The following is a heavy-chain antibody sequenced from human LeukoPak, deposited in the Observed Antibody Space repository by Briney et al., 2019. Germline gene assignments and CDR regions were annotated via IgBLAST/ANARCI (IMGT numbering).Heavy chain of an antibody. Sequence: SLTLSLSCVISGDGVSSNSAAWNWLRQSPSRGLEWLGRTYYRSKWYEEYAVSVAGRITITPDSSKNQFSLQLNSVTPEDTAVYYCARGSYDSIWSWGQGTLVTVSS. CDR1: GDGVSSNSAA. CDR2: TYYRSKWYE. V-gene: IGHV6-1*01. J-gene: IGHJ4*02. D-gene: IGHD3-16*01. CDR3: ARGSYDSIWS.